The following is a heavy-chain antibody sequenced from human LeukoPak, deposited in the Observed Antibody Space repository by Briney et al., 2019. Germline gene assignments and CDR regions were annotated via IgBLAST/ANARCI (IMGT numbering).Heavy chain of an antibody. CDR2: IRYDGSNK. CDR1: GFTFSSYG. Sequence: GGSLRLSCAASGFTFSSYGMHWVRQAPGKGLEWVAFIRYDGSNKYYADSVKGRFTISRDNSKNTLYLQMNSLRAEDTAVYYCAREIWLLRELLRAFDYWGQGTPVTVSS. J-gene: IGHJ4*02. CDR3: AREIWLLRELLRAFDY. D-gene: IGHD1-26*01. V-gene: IGHV3-30*02.